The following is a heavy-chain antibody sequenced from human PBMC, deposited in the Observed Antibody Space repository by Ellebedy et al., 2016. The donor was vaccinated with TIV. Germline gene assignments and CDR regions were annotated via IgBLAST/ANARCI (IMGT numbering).Heavy chain of an antibody. D-gene: IGHD3-10*01. CDR3: ARVWFGESPRGNNWFDP. Sequence: GGSLRLSXAASGFTFSNYWMTWVRQAPGEGLEWVANIKEDGSENYYVDSVKGRFTISRDNSKNTLYLQMNSLRAEDTAVYYCARVWFGESPRGNNWFDPWGQGTLVTVSS. V-gene: IGHV3-7*03. CDR2: IKEDGSEN. J-gene: IGHJ5*02. CDR1: GFTFSNYW.